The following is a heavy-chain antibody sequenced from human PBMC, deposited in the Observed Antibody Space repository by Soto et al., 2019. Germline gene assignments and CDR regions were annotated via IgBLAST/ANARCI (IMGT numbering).Heavy chain of an antibody. CDR2: ISAYNGNT. CDR3: ARERGYGDYDSGY. Sequence: GTSVKVTCEDSGYTLTSNGRSWVRQAPGQGLEWMGWISAYNGNTNYAQKLQGRVTMTTDTSTSTAYMELRSLRSDDTAVYYCARERGYGDYDSGYWGQGTLVTVSS. V-gene: IGHV1-18*01. J-gene: IGHJ4*02. D-gene: IGHD4-17*01. CDR1: GYTLTSNG.